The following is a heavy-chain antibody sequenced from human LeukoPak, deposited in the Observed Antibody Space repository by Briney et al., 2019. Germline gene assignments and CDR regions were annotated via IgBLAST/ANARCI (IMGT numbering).Heavy chain of an antibody. V-gene: IGHV1-69*01. Sequence: ASVKVSCKASGGTFSSYAISWVRQAPGQGLEWMGGIIPIFGTANYAQKFQGRVTITADESTSTAYMELSSLRSEDMAVYFCARDGGSFSYNMDVWGQGTTVTVSS. CDR1: GGTFSSYA. D-gene: IGHD1-26*01. CDR3: ARDGGSFSYNMDV. J-gene: IGHJ6*02. CDR2: IIPIFGTA.